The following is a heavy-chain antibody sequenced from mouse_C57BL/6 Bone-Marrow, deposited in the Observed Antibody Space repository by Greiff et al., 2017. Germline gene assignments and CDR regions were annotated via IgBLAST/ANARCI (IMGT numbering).Heavy chain of an antibody. CDR3: ARGRFLAY. CDR1: GYAFSSSW. J-gene: IGHJ3*01. CDR2: IYPGDGDT. Sequence: QVQLQQSGPELVKPGASVKISCKASGYAFSSSWMNWVKQRPGKGLEWIGRIYPGDGDTNYNGKFKGKATLTADKSSSTAYMQLSSLTSEDSAVYFCARGRFLAYWGQGTLVTVSA. V-gene: IGHV1-82*01.